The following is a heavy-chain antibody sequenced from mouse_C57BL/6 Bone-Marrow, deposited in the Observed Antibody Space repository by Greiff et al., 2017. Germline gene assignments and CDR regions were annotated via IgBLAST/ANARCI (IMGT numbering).Heavy chain of an antibody. CDR3: ATDSSGSAWFAY. J-gene: IGHJ3*01. V-gene: IGHV3-1*01. CDR2: ISYSGST. Sequence: VQLKESGPGMVKPSQSLSLTCTVTGYSITSGYDWHWIRHFPGNKLEWMGYISYSGSTNYNPSLKSRISITHDTSKNHFFLKLNSVTTEDTATYYCATDSSGSAWFAYWGQGTLVTVSA. D-gene: IGHD3-2*02. CDR1: GYSITSGYD.